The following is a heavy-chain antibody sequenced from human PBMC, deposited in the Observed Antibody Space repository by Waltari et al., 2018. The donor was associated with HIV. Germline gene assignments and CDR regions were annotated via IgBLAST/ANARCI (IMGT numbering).Heavy chain of an antibody. CDR3: AHRVATADNLYYFDF. D-gene: IGHD2-15*01. CDR2: IYWDDGK. V-gene: IGHV2-5*02. J-gene: IGHJ4*02. CDR1: AFSLSAQGVG. Sequence: QISLRESGPTLVKPTETLTLTCTSSAFSLSAQGVGVGWIRQPPGRALEWLALIYWDDGKRYSPSLKGRATIAKGTSENQVVLTMTDVDPADTGTYFCAHRVATADNLYYFDFWGQGLFVTVSS.